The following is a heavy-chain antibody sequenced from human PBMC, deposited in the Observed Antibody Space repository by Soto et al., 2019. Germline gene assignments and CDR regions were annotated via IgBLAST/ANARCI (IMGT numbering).Heavy chain of an antibody. V-gene: IGHV3-11*05. D-gene: IGHD3-10*01. J-gene: IGHJ5*02. Sequence: GGSLRLSCAASGFTFSDYYMSWIRQAPGKGLEWVSYISSSSYTNYADSVKGRFTISRDNAKNSLYLQMNSLRAEDTAVYYCARDHYGPGWFDPWGQGTLVTVSS. CDR2: ISSSSYT. CDR1: GFTFSDYY. CDR3: ARDHYGPGWFDP.